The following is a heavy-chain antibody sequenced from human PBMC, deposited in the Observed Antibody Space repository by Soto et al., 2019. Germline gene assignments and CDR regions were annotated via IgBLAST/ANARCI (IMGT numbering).Heavy chain of an antibody. CDR1: GDTFNNYV. CDR2: IIPIVGKT. V-gene: IGHV1-69*04. Sequence: QFQLVQSGAEVRKHGSSVTVSCETSGDTFNNYVMNWVRQAPGQGPEWMGRIIPIVGKTIYAQRFQGRVTITADKATTTVYMDLSSLRIDDTAVYFGAREVTSTSTGMDYWGQGSLVTVSS. J-gene: IGHJ4*02. D-gene: IGHD2-2*01. CDR3: AREVTSTSTGMDY.